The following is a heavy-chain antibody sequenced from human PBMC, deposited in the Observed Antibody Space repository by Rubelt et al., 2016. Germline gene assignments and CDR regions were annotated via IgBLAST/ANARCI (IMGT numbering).Heavy chain of an antibody. V-gene: IGHV3-23*01. Sequence: EVQLLESGGDLVQPGGPLRISCAASGFTFSSFAMSWVRQDPGKGLEWVSGISGSGGSTYYADSMKGRSTISRDNYKNTLDVQMNGVGADDTAVYYWAGEGPRGYQLAYWGQGTLVTVSS. CDR3: AGEGPRGYQLAY. J-gene: IGHJ4*02. D-gene: IGHD1-1*01. CDR1: GFTFSSFA. CDR2: ISGSGGST.